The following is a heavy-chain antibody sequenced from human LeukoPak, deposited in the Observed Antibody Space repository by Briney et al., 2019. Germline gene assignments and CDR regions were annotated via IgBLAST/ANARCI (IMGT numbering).Heavy chain of an antibody. D-gene: IGHD2-2*01. CDR3: ARVSVPAATSPWFDP. J-gene: IGHJ5*02. Sequence: KPSETLSLTCAVYGGSFSGYYWSWIRQPPGKGLEWIGEINHSGSTNYNPSLKSRVTISVDTSKNQFSLKLSSVTAADTAVYYCARVSVPAATSPWFDPWGQGTLVTVSS. CDR2: INHSGST. CDR1: GGSFSGYY. V-gene: IGHV4-34*01.